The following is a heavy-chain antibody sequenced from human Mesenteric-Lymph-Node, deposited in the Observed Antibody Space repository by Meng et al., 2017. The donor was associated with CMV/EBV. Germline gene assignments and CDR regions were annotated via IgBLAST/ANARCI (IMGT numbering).Heavy chain of an antibody. CDR1: GFTFSSYS. V-gene: IGHV3-48*04. J-gene: IGHJ4*02. D-gene: IGHD3-22*01. CDR3: ARDGGYYDSSGYPVGLDY. Sequence: GESLKISCAASGFTFSSYSMNWVRQAPGKGLEWVSCISGSGSTIYYADSVKGRFTISRDNAKNSLYLQMNSLRAEDTAVYYCARDGGYYDSSGYPVGLDYWGQGTLVTVSS. CDR2: ISGSGSTI.